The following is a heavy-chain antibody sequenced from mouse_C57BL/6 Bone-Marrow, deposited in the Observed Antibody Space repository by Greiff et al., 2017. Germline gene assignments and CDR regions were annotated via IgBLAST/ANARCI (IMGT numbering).Heavy chain of an antibody. CDR2: INPYNGGT. CDR1: GYTFTDYY. D-gene: IGHD3-2*02. Sequence: VHVKQSGPVLVKPGASVKMSCKASGYTFTDYYMNWVKQSHGKSLEWIGVINPYNGGTSYNQKFKGKATLTVDKSSSTAYMELNSLTSEDSAVYYCARGRQLRLSYFDYWGQGTTLTVSS. V-gene: IGHV1-19*01. CDR3: ARGRQLRLSYFDY. J-gene: IGHJ2*01.